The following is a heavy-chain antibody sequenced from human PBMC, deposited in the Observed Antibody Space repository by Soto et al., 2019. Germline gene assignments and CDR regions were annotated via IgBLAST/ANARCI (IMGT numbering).Heavy chain of an antibody. Sequence: SVKVSCKASGGTFSSYAISWVRQAPGQGLEWMGGIIPIFGTANYAQKFQGRVTITADESTSTAYMELSSLRSEDTAVYYCARDRQGWFGELLWSWFDPWGQGTLVTVSS. D-gene: IGHD3-10*01. V-gene: IGHV1-69*13. CDR3: ARDRQGWFGELLWSWFDP. J-gene: IGHJ5*02. CDR2: IIPIFGTA. CDR1: GGTFSSYA.